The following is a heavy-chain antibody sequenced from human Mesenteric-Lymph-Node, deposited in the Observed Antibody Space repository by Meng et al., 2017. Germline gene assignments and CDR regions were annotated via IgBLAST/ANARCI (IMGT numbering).Heavy chain of an antibody. CDR3: ALKGSASYYDV. J-gene: IGHJ3*01. D-gene: IGHD1-26*01. CDR1: GFTFSSYV. V-gene: IGHV3-23*01. Sequence: GESLKISCVGSGFTFSSYVMTWVRQAPGKGLEWVSAISGGDGDTYYADSVKGRFTISRDNSKNTVYLLMSSLRDEDTATYNCALKGSASYYDVWGQGTMVTVSS. CDR2: ISGGDGDT.